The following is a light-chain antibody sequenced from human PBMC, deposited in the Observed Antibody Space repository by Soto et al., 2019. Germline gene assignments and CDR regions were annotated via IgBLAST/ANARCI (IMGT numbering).Light chain of an antibody. CDR3: SSYTSSSTVV. CDR2: DVT. Sequence: QSVLTQPASVSGSPGQSITISCTGTSSDVGGYNYVCWYQQHPGKAPKLIIYDVTNRPSGVSDRFSGSKSGNTASLSISGLQAEDEADYYCSSYTSSSTVVFGGGTKLTVL. J-gene: IGLJ2*01. V-gene: IGLV2-14*03. CDR1: SSDVGGYNY.